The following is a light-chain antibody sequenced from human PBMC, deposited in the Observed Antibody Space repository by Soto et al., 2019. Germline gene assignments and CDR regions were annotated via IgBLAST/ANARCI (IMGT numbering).Light chain of an antibody. Sequence: DIQMTQSPSTLSTFVGDRVTITCRASQNIRSWLAWFQQKPGKAPKLLIYKASNLENGVPSRFSGSGSGTAFTLTINSLQPDDFATYYCQHYDGYPFTFGGGTKVEIK. V-gene: IGKV1-5*03. J-gene: IGKJ4*01. CDR2: KAS. CDR3: QHYDGYPFT. CDR1: QNIRSW.